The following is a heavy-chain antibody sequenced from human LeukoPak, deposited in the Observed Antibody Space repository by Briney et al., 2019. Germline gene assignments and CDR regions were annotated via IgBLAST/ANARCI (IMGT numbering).Heavy chain of an antibody. Sequence: SVKVSGKASGGTFSSYAISWVRQAPGQGLEWMGGIIPIFGTANYAQKFQGRVTITADESTSTAYMELSSLRFEDTAVYYCARATVADNWFDPSGQGTLVTVSS. CDR3: ARATVADNWFDP. V-gene: IGHV1-69*13. J-gene: IGHJ5*02. CDR1: GGTFSSYA. D-gene: IGHD4-23*01. CDR2: IIPIFGTA.